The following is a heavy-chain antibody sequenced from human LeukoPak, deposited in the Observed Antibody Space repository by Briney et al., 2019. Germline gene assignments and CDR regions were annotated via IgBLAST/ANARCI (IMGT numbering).Heavy chain of an antibody. D-gene: IGHD3-16*02. CDR2: VWNDGSNR. CDR1: GFGFSAYN. Sequence: PGGSLRLSCAASGFGFSAYNIHWVRQAPSKGLEWLAIVWNDGSNRYYADSVEGRFTVSRDNSKNTAYLQLNSLGPEDTAMYYCARDERLRLGELSWGSPSRRDYYGMDVWGQGTTVTVSS. J-gene: IGHJ6*02. V-gene: IGHV3-33*01. CDR3: ARDERLRLGELSWGSPSRRDYYGMDV.